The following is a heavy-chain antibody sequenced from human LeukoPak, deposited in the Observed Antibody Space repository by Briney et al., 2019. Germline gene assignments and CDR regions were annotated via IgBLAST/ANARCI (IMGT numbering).Heavy chain of an antibody. CDR1: GFIFSSYS. V-gene: IGHV3-23*01. Sequence: GGSLRLSCAASGFIFSSYSMSWVRQAPGKGLEWVSAISGSGASTYYADSVKGRFTISRDNSKNTLSLQMNSLRAEDTAVYYCAKGPTVSKRGYFDYWGQGTLVTVSS. CDR2: ISGSGAST. CDR3: AKGPTVSKRGYFDY. D-gene: IGHD4-17*01. J-gene: IGHJ4*02.